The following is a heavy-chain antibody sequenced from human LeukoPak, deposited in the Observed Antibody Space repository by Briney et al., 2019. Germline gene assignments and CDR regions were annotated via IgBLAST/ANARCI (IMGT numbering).Heavy chain of an antibody. V-gene: IGHV3-30*04. CDR1: GFSFSSDT. Sequence: GGSLRLSCAASGFSFSSDTMNWGRQALGKGLEGVALITYDAISKYSADSVKGRFTISRDDSKNTLYLQMSSLRPEDTTVYYCARSSFFGVVPFDYWGQGTLVTVSS. CDR3: ARSSFFGVVPFDY. J-gene: IGHJ4*02. D-gene: IGHD3-3*01. CDR2: ITYDAISK.